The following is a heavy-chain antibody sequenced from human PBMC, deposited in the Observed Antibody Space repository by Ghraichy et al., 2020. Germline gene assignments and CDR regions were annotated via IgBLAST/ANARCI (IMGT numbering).Heavy chain of an antibody. Sequence: GGSLRLSCAASGFTFSSYAMSLVRQAPGKGLEWVSAISRSGGSTYYADSVKGRFTISRYSSKNTLYLQMNSLRAEDTAVYYCAKDSLGTTGSSNSFDPWGQGTLVTVSS. D-gene: IGHD1-7*01. V-gene: IGHV3-23*01. CDR2: ISRSGGST. CDR3: AKDSLGTTGSSNSFDP. CDR1: GFTFSSYA. J-gene: IGHJ5*02.